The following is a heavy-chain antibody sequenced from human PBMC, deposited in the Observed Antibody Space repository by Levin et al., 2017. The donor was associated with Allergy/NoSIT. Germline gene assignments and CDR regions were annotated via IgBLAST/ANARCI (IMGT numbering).Heavy chain of an antibody. D-gene: IGHD2-21*01. Sequence: SETLSLTCTVSGGSISSYYWSWIRQPPGKGLEWIGYIYYSGSTNYNPSLKSRVTISVDTSKNQFSLKLSSVTAADTAVYYCAAPGGAHAFDIWGQGTMVTVSS. CDR1: GGSISSYY. V-gene: IGHV4-59*01. CDR3: AAPGGAHAFDI. CDR2: IYYSGST. J-gene: IGHJ3*02.